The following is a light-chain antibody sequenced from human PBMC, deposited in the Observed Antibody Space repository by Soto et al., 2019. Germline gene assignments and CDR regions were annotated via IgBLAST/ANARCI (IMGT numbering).Light chain of an antibody. CDR2: GAS. CDR3: QQYSNWPLT. J-gene: IGKJ4*01. V-gene: IGKV3-15*01. Sequence: EIVMTQSPVTLSVSPGERATLSCRASQSVTNSYLAWYQQKPGQAPRLPIFGASTRAAGIPARFSGSGSGTEFTLTISSLQSEDFAVYYCQQYSNWPLTFGGGTKVEIK. CDR1: QSVTNSY.